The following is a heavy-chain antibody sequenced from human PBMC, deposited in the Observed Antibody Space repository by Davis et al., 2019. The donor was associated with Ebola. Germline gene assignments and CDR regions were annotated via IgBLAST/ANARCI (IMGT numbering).Heavy chain of an antibody. D-gene: IGHD5-18*01. CDR2: IYSGGST. Sequence: GESLKISCAASGFTVSSNYMSWVRQAPGKGLEWVSVIYSGGSTYYADSVKGRFTISRDNSKNTLYLQMNSLRAEDTAVYYCAKDRVDTAMVFRSWFDPWGQGTLVTVSS. CDR3: AKDRVDTAMVFRSWFDP. V-gene: IGHV3-66*02. J-gene: IGHJ5*02. CDR1: GFTVSSNY.